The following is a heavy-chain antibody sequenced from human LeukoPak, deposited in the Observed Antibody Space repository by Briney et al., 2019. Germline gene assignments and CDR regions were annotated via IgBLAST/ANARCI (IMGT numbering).Heavy chain of an antibody. D-gene: IGHD3-9*01. CDR1: GGSFSGYY. Sequence: SETLSLTCAVYGGSFSGYYWSWIRQPPGKVLEWIGEINHSGSTNYNPSLKSRVTISVDTSKNQFSLKLSSVTAADTAVYYCARRSVRYFDWFKPFDYWGQGTLVTVSS. CDR3: ARRSVRYFDWFKPFDY. CDR2: INHSGST. V-gene: IGHV4-34*01. J-gene: IGHJ4*02.